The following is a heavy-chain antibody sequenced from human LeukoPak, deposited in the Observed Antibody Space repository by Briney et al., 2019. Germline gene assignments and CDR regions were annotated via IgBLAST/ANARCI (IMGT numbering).Heavy chain of an antibody. V-gene: IGHV3-7*01. J-gene: IGHJ3*02. CDR1: GFTFSSYW. CDR2: IKQDGKGK. D-gene: IGHD6-19*01. Sequence: GGSLRLSCAASGFTFSSYWMSWVRQAPGKGLEWVANIKQDGKGKYYVDSVRGRFTISRDNAKNSLYLQMNNLRAEDTAVYYCARFSSGLLDAFDMWGQGTMVIVSS. CDR3: ARFSSGLLDAFDM.